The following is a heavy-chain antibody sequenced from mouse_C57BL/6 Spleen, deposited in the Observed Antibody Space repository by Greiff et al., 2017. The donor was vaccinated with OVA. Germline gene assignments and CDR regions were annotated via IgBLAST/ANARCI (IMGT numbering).Heavy chain of an antibody. CDR3: TREGTTVVYWYFDV. CDR1: GYTFTDYE. CDR2: IDPETGGT. V-gene: IGHV1-15*01. D-gene: IGHD1-1*01. J-gene: IGHJ1*03. Sequence: QVQLQQSGAELVRPGASVTLSCKASGYTFTDYEMHWVKQTPVHGLEWIGAIDPETGGTAYNQKFKGKAILTADKSSSTAYMELRSLTSEDSAVYYCTREGTTVVYWYFDVWGTGTTVTVSS.